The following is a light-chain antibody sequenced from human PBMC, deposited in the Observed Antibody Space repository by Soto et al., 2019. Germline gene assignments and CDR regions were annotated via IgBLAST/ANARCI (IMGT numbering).Light chain of an antibody. CDR1: QRVDRAY. Sequence: EVVLTQSPGTLALSPGERATLSCRASQRVDRAYLAWYQQKPGQAPRLLIYGTSNRATGIPDRFSGSGSGTNVTLKISRLESEDFVVYYCQQYSRAPPYTFGQGTKL. V-gene: IGKV3-20*01. J-gene: IGKJ2*01. CDR3: QQYSRAPPYT. CDR2: GTS.